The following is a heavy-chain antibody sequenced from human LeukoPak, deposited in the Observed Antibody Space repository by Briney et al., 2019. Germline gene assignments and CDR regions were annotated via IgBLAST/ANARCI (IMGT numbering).Heavy chain of an antibody. CDR3: ARESGSDAFDI. J-gene: IGHJ3*02. Sequence: ASVKVSCKASGYTFTKYGVSWVRQAPGQGLEWMGWISAYNGDIKYAQRGKGRVTTTKDTSTSTVYMELRSLRSDDTAVYYCARESGSDAFDIWGQGTMVTVSS. CDR2: ISAYNGDI. CDR1: GYTFTKYG. V-gene: IGHV1-18*01.